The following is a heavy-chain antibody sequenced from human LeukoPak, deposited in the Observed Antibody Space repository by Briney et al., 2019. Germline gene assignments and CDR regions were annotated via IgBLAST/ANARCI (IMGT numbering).Heavy chain of an antibody. CDR2: INSDGSST. J-gene: IGHJ6*03. V-gene: IGHV3-74*01. CDR1: GFTFSSYW. Sequence: PGGSLRLSCAASGFTFSSYWMHWVRQAPGKGLVWVSRINSDGSSTSYADSVRGRFTISRDNAKNTLYLQMNSLRAEDTAVYYCATATLYYYYYMDVWGKGTTVTVSS. CDR3: ATATLYYYYYMDV.